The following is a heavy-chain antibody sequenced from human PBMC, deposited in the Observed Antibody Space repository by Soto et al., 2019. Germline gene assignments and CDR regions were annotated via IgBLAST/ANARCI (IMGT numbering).Heavy chain of an antibody. V-gene: IGHV4-31*03. Sequence: ASETLSLTCTVSGGSISSGGYYWSWIRQHPGKGLEWIGYIHYSGSTYYNPSLKSRVTILVDTSKNQFSLKLSSVTAADTAVYYCARAEGNYADYWGQGTLVTVSS. CDR3: ARAEGNYADY. CDR2: IHYSGST. J-gene: IGHJ4*02. CDR1: GGSISSGGYY. D-gene: IGHD1-7*01.